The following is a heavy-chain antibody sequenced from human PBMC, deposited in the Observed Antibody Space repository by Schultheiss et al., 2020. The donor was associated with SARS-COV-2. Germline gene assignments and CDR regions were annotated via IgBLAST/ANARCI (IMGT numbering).Heavy chain of an antibody. Sequence: GGSLRLSCAASGFTFSSYTMHWVRQAPGEGLEWVALISYDGNKVHYADSVKGRFTISRDNSKNTVSLQMNRLRAEDTGLFHCARDTMVGSTTTMGYWGQGALVTVAS. CDR2: ISYDGNKV. CDR3: ARDTMVGSTTTMGY. D-gene: IGHD1-26*01. V-gene: IGHV3-30*16. CDR1: GFTFSSYT. J-gene: IGHJ4*02.